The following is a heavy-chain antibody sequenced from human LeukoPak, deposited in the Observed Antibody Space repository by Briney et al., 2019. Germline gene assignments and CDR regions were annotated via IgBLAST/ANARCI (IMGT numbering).Heavy chain of an antibody. CDR1: GFSHSSYA. CDR3: ANVRFDY. J-gene: IGHJ4*02. CDR2: ISGSGGST. Sequence: GGSLRLSCAASGFSHSSYAMHWVRPAPGKGLEWVSAISGSGGSTYYADSVKGRFTISRDNSKNTLYLQMNSLRAEDTAVYYCANVRFDYWGQGTLVTVSS. V-gene: IGHV3-23*01.